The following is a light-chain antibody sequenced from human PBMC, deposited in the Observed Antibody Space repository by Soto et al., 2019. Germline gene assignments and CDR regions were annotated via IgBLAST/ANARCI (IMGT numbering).Light chain of an antibody. Sequence: QSALTQPRSVSGSPGQPVTISCTGTSSDVGAYNYVSWYQHHPGKAPKVMIYDVSERPSGVPDRFSGSKSDNKAALTISGLQAEDEADYYCFSYAGSYSWVFGGGTKLTVL. CDR1: SSDVGAYNY. CDR3: FSYAGSYSWV. V-gene: IGLV2-11*01. CDR2: DVS. J-gene: IGLJ3*02.